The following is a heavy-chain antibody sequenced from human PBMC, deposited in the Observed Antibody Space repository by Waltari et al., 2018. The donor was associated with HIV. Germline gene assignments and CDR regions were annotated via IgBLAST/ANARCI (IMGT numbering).Heavy chain of an antibody. Sequence: EVQLVESGGGLVKPGGSLRLSCAASGFTFSNAWMSWVRQAPGKGLEWVGRIKSKTDGGTTDYAAPVKGRFTISRDDSKNTLYLQMNSLKTEDTAVYYCTTDLGRVAAAGTGYWGQGTLVTVSS. V-gene: IGHV3-15*01. D-gene: IGHD6-13*01. CDR2: IKSKTDGGTT. CDR1: GFTFSNAW. J-gene: IGHJ4*02. CDR3: TTDLGRVAAAGTGY.